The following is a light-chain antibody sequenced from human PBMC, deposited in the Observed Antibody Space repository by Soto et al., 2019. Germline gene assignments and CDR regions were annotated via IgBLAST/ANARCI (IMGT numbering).Light chain of an antibody. CDR3: FSFTTDWTHV. Sequence: LTQPASVSGSPGQSITISCTGSSSDIGAYNYVSWFQQYPGKAPKLIISEVSNRPSGVSNRFSGSKSGTAASLTISGLQTEDEADYFCFSFTTDWTHVFGTGTKLTVL. CDR2: EVS. CDR1: SSDIGAYNY. J-gene: IGLJ1*01. V-gene: IGLV2-14*01.